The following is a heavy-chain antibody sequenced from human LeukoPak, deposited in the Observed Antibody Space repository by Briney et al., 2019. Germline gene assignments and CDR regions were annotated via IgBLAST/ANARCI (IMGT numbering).Heavy chain of an antibody. D-gene: IGHD1-26*01. CDR2: FDPEDGET. Sequence: ASVKVSCKVSGYTLTELSMHWVRQAPGKGLEWMGGFDPEDGETIYAQKFQGRVTMTRDTSISTAYMELSRLRSDDTAVYYCAREPIVGATNAFDIWGQGTMVTVSS. CDR3: AREPIVGATNAFDI. J-gene: IGHJ3*02. V-gene: IGHV1-24*01. CDR1: GYTLTELS.